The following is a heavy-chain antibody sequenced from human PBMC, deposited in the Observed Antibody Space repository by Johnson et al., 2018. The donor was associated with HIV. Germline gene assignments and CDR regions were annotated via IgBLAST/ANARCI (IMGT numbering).Heavy chain of an antibody. CDR1: GFTFDDYG. Sequence: VQLVESGGGLVKPGGSLRLSCAASGFTFDDYGMNWVRQAPGKGLEWVSGINWNGGSTGYADSVKGRFTISRDNAKNSLYLQMNSLRAEDTALYYCARVVGYKYGSAGDNDAFDIWGQGTMVTVSS. V-gene: IGHV3-20*04. CDR3: ARVVGYKYGSAGDNDAFDI. D-gene: IGHD5-18*01. J-gene: IGHJ3*02. CDR2: INWNGGST.